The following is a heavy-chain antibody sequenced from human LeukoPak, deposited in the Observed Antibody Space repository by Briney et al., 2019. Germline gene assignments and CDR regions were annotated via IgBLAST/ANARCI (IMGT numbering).Heavy chain of an antibody. CDR1: GGSISSSSYY. Sequence: SETLSLTCTVSGGSISSSSYYWGWIRQPPGKGLEWIGSIYYSGSTYYNPSLKSRVTISVDTSKNQFSLKLSSVTAADTAVYYCARLDGDLVVAATPGDYWGQGTLVTVSS. CDR3: ARLDGDLVVAATPGDY. CDR2: IYYSGST. J-gene: IGHJ4*02. V-gene: IGHV4-39*07. D-gene: IGHD2-15*01.